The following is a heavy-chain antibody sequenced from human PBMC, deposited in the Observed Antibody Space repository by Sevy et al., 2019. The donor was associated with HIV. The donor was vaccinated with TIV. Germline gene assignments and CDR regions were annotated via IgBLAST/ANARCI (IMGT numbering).Heavy chain of an antibody. J-gene: IGHJ4*02. D-gene: IGHD2-21*01. V-gene: IGHV3-23*01. CDR2: IGRGPDTL. CDR3: GSLVKDYLDS. CDR1: GFPFDTFA. Sequence: GGSLRLSCTAFGFPFDTFALNWVRQAPGKGLEWVSTIGRGPDTLHYANSVKGRFTISRDKSRNKLYLQLNNLRAEDTAMYCWGSLVKDYLDSWGQGTPVTVSS.